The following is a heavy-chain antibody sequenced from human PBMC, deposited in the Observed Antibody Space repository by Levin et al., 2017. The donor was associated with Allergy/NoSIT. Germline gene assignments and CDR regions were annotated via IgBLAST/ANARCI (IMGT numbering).Heavy chain of an antibody. CDR3: ARRAGTLAGFDP. CDR2: IYYSGST. D-gene: IGHD6-19*01. CDR1: GGSISSSSYY. Sequence: SQTLSLTCTVSGGSISSSSYYWGWIRQPPGKGLEWIGSIYYSGSTYYNPSLKSRVTISVDTSKNQFSLKLSSVTAADTAVYYCARRAGTLAGFDPWGQGTLVTVSS. V-gene: IGHV4-39*01. J-gene: IGHJ5*02.